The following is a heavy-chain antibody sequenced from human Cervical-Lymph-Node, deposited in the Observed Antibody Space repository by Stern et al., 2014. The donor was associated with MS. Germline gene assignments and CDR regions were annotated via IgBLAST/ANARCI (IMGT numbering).Heavy chain of an antibody. V-gene: IGHV4-59*08. CDR3: ASIRRGYSLDY. CDR2: IYYSGST. J-gene: IGHJ4*02. D-gene: IGHD5-18*01. CDR1: GGSISSYY. Sequence: QVQLVESGPGLVKPSETLSLTCTVSGGSISSYYWSWIRQPPGKGLEWIGYIYYSGSTNYNHSLKSRVTISEDTSKKQFFLKLSSVTAADTAVYYCASIRRGYSLDYWGQGTLVTVSS.